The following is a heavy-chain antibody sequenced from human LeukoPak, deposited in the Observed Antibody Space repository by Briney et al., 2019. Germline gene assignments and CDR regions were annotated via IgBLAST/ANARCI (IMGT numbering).Heavy chain of an antibody. J-gene: IGHJ4*02. CDR1: GFTFSDYS. D-gene: IGHD3-22*01. CDR2: INSDGSST. V-gene: IGHV3-74*01. CDR3: AKDPELYDSSGYYPFDY. Sequence: PGGSLRLSCAASGFTFSDYSMNWVRQAPGKGLVWVSRINSDGSSTSYADSVKGRFTISRDNAKNTLYLQMNSLRAEDTAVYYWAKDPELYDSSGYYPFDYWGQGTLVTVSS.